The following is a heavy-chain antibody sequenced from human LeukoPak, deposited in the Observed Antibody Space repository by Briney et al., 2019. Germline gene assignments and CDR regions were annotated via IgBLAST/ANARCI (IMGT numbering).Heavy chain of an antibody. D-gene: IGHD2-2*02. J-gene: IGHJ6*03. CDR2: INHSGST. Sequence: SETLSLTCAVYGGSFSGYYWSWIRQPPGKGLEWIGEINHSGSTNYNPSLKSRVTISVDTSKNQFSLKLSSVTAADTAVYYCARAVGYCSSTSCYTYPRGYYYYMDVWGEGTTVTVSS. CDR1: GGSFSGYY. CDR3: ARAVGYCSSTSCYTYPRGYYYYMDV. V-gene: IGHV4-34*01.